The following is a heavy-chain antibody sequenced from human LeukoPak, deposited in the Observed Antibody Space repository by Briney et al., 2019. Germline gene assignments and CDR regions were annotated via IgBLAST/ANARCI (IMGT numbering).Heavy chain of an antibody. V-gene: IGHV5-51*01. CDR1: GYSFTNYW. CDR2: IYPGDSDT. D-gene: IGHD3-9*01. CDR3: ARRPRILTGPYYFDY. Sequence: PGESLKISCKGSGYSFTNYWIGWVRQMPGKGLEWMGIIYPGDSDTRYSPSFQGQVTISADKSISTAYLQWSSLKASDTAMYYCARRPRILTGPYYFDYWGQGTLVTVSS. J-gene: IGHJ4*02.